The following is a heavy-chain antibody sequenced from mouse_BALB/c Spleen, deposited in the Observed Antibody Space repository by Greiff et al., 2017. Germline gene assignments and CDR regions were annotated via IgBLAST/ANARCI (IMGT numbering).Heavy chain of an antibody. CDR2: ISTYYGDA. D-gene: IGHD2-1*01. CDR3: ARSEGNYWFAY. Sequence: VQLQQSGAELVRPGVSVKISCKGSGYTFTDYAMHWVKQSHAKSLEWIGVISTYYGDASYNQKFKGKATMTVDKSSSTAYMELARLTSEDSAIYYCARSEGNYWFAYWGQGTLVTVSA. V-gene: IGHV1S137*01. CDR1: GYTFTDYA. J-gene: IGHJ3*01.